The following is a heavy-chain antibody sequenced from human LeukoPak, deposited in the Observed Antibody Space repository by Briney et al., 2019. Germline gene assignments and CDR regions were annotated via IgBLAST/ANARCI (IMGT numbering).Heavy chain of an antibody. Sequence: PSETLSLTCSVSGGSISISSSYWTWIRQPPGKGLEGIGYFYYSGSINYSPSLRSRVTISGDTSKNQFSLKLTIVTAADTAVYYCARAQWLLDGYYFDYWGQGALVTVSS. CDR2: FYYSGSI. CDR1: GGSISISSSY. CDR3: ARAQWLLDGYYFDY. D-gene: IGHD6-19*01. J-gene: IGHJ4*02. V-gene: IGHV4-61*05.